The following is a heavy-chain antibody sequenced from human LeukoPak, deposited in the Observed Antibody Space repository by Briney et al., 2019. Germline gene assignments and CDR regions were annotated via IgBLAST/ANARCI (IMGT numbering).Heavy chain of an antibody. CDR3: ARTQLNYYDSSGYYGEIPYYFDY. D-gene: IGHD3-22*01. J-gene: IGHJ4*02. V-gene: IGHV1-2*02. CDR1: GYTFTGYY. Sequence: ASVKVSCKASGYTFTGYYMHWVRQAPGQGLEWMGWINPNSGGTNYAQKFQGRVTMTRDMSISTAYMELSRLRSDDTAVYYCARTQLNYYDSSGYYGEIPYYFDYWGQGTLVTVSS. CDR2: INPNSGGT.